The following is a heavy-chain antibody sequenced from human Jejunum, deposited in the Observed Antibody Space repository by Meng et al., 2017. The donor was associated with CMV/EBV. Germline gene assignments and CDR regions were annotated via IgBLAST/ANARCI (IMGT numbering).Heavy chain of an antibody. Sequence: SCAASGFAFSSYSMNWVRQAPGKGLEWVSYIGSAGSTTYYADSVKDRFTISRDNAKNTLYLQMNSLRAEDTAVYYCATSRTYDYWGQGTLVTVSS. CDR2: IGSAGSTT. J-gene: IGHJ4*02. CDR3: ATSRTYDY. CDR1: GFAFSSYS. V-gene: IGHV3-48*01.